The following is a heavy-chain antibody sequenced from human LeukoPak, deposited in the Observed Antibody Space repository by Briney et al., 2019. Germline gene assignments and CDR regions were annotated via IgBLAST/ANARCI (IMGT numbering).Heavy chain of an antibody. J-gene: IGHJ5*02. V-gene: IGHV3-21*01. CDR2: ISSSSSYI. CDR3: ARLVSAGPHWFDP. Sequence: GGSLRLSCAASGFTFSSYSMNWVRQAPGKGLEWVSAISSSSSYISYADSVKGRFTISRDNSKNSLDLQMNSLRAEDKAVYYCARLVSAGPHWFDPWGEGTLVTVSS. CDR1: GFTFSSYS. D-gene: IGHD2-2*01.